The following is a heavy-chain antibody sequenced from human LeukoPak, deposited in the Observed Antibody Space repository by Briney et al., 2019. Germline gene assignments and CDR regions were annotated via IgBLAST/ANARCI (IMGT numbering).Heavy chain of an antibody. J-gene: IGHJ4*02. Sequence: SETLSLTCTVSDGSISSGSYYWSWIRQPAGKGLEWIGRIYITGSTNYNPSLKSRVTISVDTSKNQFSLKLSSVTAADTAVYYCVRSSSSIFDYWGQGTLVTVSS. V-gene: IGHV4-61*02. CDR2: IYITGST. CDR1: DGSISSGSYY. CDR3: VRSSSSIFDY. D-gene: IGHD6-6*01.